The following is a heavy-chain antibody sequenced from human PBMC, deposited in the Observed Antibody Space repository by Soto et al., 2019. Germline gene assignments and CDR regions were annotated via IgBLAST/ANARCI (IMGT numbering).Heavy chain of an antibody. CDR2: VNSSSSTI. D-gene: IGHD3-3*01. V-gene: IGHV3-48*02. Sequence: EVQVVESGGGLVQPGGSLRLSCAASGFTFSSNSMNWVRQAPGKGLEWISNVNSSSSTIYADSVKGRFTISRDNAKNSLYLRMSGLRDGDTDAYYCARVVWSGQLTRDLWGQGTLVTVSS. CDR1: GFTFSSNS. CDR3: ARVVWSGQLTRDL. J-gene: IGHJ4*02.